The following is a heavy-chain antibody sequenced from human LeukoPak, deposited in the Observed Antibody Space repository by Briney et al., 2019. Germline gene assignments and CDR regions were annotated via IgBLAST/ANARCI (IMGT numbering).Heavy chain of an antibody. V-gene: IGHV3-13*05. CDR1: GFTFSSYD. Sequence: GGFLRLSCAASGFTFSSYDMHWVRQATGKGLEWVSAIGTAGDPYYPGSVKGRFTISRENAKNSLYLQMNSLRAGDTAVYYCARGSSTSEEGGYYYYGMDVWGKGTTVTASS. CDR3: ARGSSTSEEGGYYYYGMDV. J-gene: IGHJ6*04. CDR2: IGTAGDP. D-gene: IGHD2-2*01.